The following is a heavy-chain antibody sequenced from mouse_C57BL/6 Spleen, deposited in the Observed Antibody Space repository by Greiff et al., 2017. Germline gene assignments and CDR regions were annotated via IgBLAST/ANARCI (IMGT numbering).Heavy chain of an antibody. V-gene: IGHV5-2*01. CDR1: EYEFPSHD. CDR2: INSDGGST. J-gene: IGHJ1*03. Sequence: EVKLMESGGGLVQPGESLKLSCESNEYEFPSHDMSWVRKTPEKRLELVAAINSDGGSTYYPDTMERRFIISRDNTNTTLYLPIGRLRSEDTALDYCARGGYGSSDWYFDVWGTGTTVTVSS. D-gene: IGHD1-1*01. CDR3: ARGGYGSSDWYFDV.